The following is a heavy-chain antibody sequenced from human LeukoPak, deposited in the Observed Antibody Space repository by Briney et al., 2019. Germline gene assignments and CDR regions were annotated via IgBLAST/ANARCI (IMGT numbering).Heavy chain of an antibody. Sequence: GGSLRLSCAASGFSFSSYSMNWVRQAPGKGLEWVSSISSSSSFIYFADSVKGRFTISRDNANNSLYLQMNSLRGEDTAVYYCASGRRGPYSSSWYGSYYYYGLDVWGHGTTVTVSS. CDR3: ASGRRGPYSSSWYGSYYYYGLDV. V-gene: IGHV3-21*06. J-gene: IGHJ6*02. D-gene: IGHD6-13*01. CDR2: ISSSSSFI. CDR1: GFSFSSYS.